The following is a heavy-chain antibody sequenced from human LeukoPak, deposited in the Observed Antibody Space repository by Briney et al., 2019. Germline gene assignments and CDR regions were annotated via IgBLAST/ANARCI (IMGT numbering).Heavy chain of an antibody. CDR1: RFSFSSYA. D-gene: IGHD3-16*01. Sequence: GGSLRLSCEVSRFSFSSYAMTWFRQAPGKGLEWVSAISGRGDRTSYADSVKGRVTISRDNSKNTLYLQMNSLRAEDTALYYCAKSYGGFPGYYGMDVWGQGTTVTVSS. V-gene: IGHV3-23*01. CDR3: AKSYGGFPGYYGMDV. J-gene: IGHJ6*02. CDR2: ISGRGDRT.